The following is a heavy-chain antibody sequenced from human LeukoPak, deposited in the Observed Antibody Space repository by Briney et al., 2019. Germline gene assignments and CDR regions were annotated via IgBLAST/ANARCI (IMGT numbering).Heavy chain of an antibody. V-gene: IGHV3-53*01. CDR1: RFTVSSNS. D-gene: IGHD6-19*01. CDR2: IYSGGST. J-gene: IGHJ6*02. Sequence: GGSLRLSCTACRFTVSSNSMSWVRQAPGKGLEWISVIYSGGSTSYADSVKGRFTISRDNSKNTLYLQMNSLRAEDTAVYYCARDLGWTSSGWYPTGMDLWGQGTTVTVSS. CDR3: ARDLGWTSSGWYPTGMDL.